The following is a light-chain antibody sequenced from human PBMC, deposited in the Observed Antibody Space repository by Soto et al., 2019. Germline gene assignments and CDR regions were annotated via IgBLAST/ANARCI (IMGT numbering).Light chain of an antibody. CDR3: HQYNNWPPGT. V-gene: IGKV3-15*01. Sequence: EIVMTQSPATLSVSPWEIATLSCRASQSVNTNLAWYQQKPGQAPRLLIYGASTRATGIPARFSGSGSGTEFTLTISSLQSEDFALYYCHQYNNWPPGTFGQGTKVDIK. CDR1: QSVNTN. J-gene: IGKJ2*01. CDR2: GAS.